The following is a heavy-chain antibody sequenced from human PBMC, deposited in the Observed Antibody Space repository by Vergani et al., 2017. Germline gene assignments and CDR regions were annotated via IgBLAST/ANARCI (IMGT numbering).Heavy chain of an antibody. CDR2: INTNSGGT. CDR3: AREVGSYYPRSHYYYGMDV. D-gene: IGHD1-26*01. V-gene: IGHV1-2*02. CDR1: GYTFTNYP. J-gene: IGHJ6*02. Sequence: QVQLLLSGSGLKKPGASVRISCEASGYTFTNYPLIWVRQAPGQGLEFMGLINTNSGGTNYAQKFQGRVTMTRDTSISTAYMELSRLRSDDTAVYYCAREVGSYYPRSHYYYGMDVWGQGTTVTVSS.